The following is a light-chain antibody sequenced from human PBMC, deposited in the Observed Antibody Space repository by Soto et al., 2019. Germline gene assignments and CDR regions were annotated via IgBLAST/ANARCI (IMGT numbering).Light chain of an antibody. Sequence: DVVMTQSPLSLPVTVGQPASISCRSSQSLVYSDGNTYLNWFHQRPGQSPRRLIYKVSNRDSGVPDRFSGSGSGTEFTLTISSLQSEDCAIYYCQQYHTWPITFGGGTTVDNK. CDR2: KVS. CDR1: QSLVYSDGNTY. V-gene: IGKV2-30*01. J-gene: IGKJ4*01. CDR3: QQYHTWPIT.